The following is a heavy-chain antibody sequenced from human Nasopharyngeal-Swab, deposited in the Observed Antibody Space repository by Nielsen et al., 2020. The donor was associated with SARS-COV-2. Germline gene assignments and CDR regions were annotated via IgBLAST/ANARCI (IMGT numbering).Heavy chain of an antibody. V-gene: IGHV6-1*01. J-gene: IGHJ3*01. CDR1: GDSVSNDRAA. Sequence: SCAISGDSVSNDRAAWSWIRQSPSRGLEWLGRTWYRSKWNYDYATSLSGRLTVSPDTAKNQFSLHPNSVTPDDTAVYYCARIQQQLPGIVWGQGTMVIVSA. CDR2: TWYRSKWNY. CDR3: ARIQQQLPGIV. D-gene: IGHD6-13*01.